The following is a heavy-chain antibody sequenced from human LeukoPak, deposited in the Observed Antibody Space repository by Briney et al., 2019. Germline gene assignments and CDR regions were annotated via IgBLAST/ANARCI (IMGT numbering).Heavy chain of an antibody. Sequence: PGGSLRLSCAASGFTFSSYSVNWVRQAPGKGLEWVSAMSGSGGMTYSADSVKGRFTMSRDNSKETLYQQMNSLRAEDTAVYYCAKGPFFYYDASGYNYFDFWGQGTLVTVSS. V-gene: IGHV3-23*01. CDR3: AKGPFFYYDASGYNYFDF. CDR1: GFTFSSYS. J-gene: IGHJ4*02. CDR2: MSGSGGMT. D-gene: IGHD3-22*01.